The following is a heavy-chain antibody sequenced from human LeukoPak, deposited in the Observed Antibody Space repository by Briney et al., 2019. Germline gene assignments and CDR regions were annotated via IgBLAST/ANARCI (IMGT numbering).Heavy chain of an antibody. CDR3: ARRQEVYYFDY. CDR1: GFTFSSYG. V-gene: IGHV3-30*03. Sequence: GGSLRLSCAASGFTFSSYGMHWVRQAPGKGLEWVAVISYDGSNKYYADSVKGRFTISRDNAKNSLYLQMNSLRAEDTAVYYCARRQEVYYFDYWGQGTLVTVSS. CDR2: ISYDGSNK. J-gene: IGHJ4*02.